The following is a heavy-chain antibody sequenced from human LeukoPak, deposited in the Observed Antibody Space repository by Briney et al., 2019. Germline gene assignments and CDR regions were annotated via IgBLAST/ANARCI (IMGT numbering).Heavy chain of an antibody. Sequence: MASETLSLTCTVSGGSISSYYWSWIRQPAGKGLEWIGRIYTSGSTNYNPSLKSRVTMSVDTSKNQFSLKLSSVTAAGTAVYYCARGSGFGDDLARGRFDCWGQGTLVTVSS. CDR3: ARGSGFGDDLARGRFDC. J-gene: IGHJ4*02. CDR1: GGSISSYY. V-gene: IGHV4-4*07. D-gene: IGHD3-10*01. CDR2: IYTSGST.